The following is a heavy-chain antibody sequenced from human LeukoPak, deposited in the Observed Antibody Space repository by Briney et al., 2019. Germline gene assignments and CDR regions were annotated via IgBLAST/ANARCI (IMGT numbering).Heavy chain of an antibody. CDR2: INPNSGGT. V-gene: IGHV1-2*02. Sequence: ASVKVSCKASGYTFTGYYMHWVRQAPGQGLEWMGWINPNSGGTNYAQKFQGGVTMTRDTSISTAYMELSRLRSDDTAVYYCAILPTAVAPPGGDYWGQGTLVTVSS. J-gene: IGHJ4*02. D-gene: IGHD6-19*01. CDR3: AILPTAVAPPGGDY. CDR1: GYTFTGYY.